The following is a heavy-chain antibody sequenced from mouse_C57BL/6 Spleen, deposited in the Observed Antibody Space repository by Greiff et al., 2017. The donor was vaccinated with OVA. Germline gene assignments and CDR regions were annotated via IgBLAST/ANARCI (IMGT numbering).Heavy chain of an antibody. V-gene: IGHV1-64*01. D-gene: IGHD2-4*01. J-gene: IGHJ2*01. CDR3: ARSSYDYDGYYFDY. Sequence: VQLQQPGAELVKPGASVTLSCKASGYTFTSYWMHWVKQRPGQGLEWIGMIHPNSGSTNYNEKFKSKATLTVDKSSSTAYMQLSSLTSEDSAVYYCARSSYDYDGYYFDYWGQGTTLTVSS. CDR2: IHPNSGST. CDR1: GYTFTSYW.